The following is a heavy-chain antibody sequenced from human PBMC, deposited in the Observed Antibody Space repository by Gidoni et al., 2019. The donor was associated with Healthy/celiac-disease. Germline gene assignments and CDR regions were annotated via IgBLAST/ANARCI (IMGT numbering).Heavy chain of an antibody. CDR2: ISADNGNT. J-gene: IGHJ6*02. CDR1: GYTFTSYG. Sequence: QVQLVQSGAEVKKPGASVKVSCKASGYTFTSYGISWVRQAPGQGLEWMGWISADNGNTNDAQKLQGRVTMTTDTSTSTAYMELRSLRSDDTAVYYCARVAAECSSTSCYSYYYYGMDVWGQGTTVTVSS. V-gene: IGHV1-18*01. D-gene: IGHD2-2*01. CDR3: ARVAAECSSTSCYSYYYYGMDV.